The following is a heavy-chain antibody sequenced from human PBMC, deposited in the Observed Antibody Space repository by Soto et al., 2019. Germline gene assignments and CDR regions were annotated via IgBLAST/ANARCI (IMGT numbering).Heavy chain of an antibody. CDR3: ARDWGYYESSSTPYGMDV. Sequence: GGSLRLSCAASGFTFSSYDMHWVRQATGKGLEWVSAIGTAGDTYYPGSVKGRFTISRENAKNSLYLQMNSLRAEDTAVYYCARDWGYYESSSTPYGMDVWGQGTTVTVSS. D-gene: IGHD3-22*01. V-gene: IGHV3-13*01. J-gene: IGHJ6*02. CDR2: IGTAGDT. CDR1: GFTFSSYD.